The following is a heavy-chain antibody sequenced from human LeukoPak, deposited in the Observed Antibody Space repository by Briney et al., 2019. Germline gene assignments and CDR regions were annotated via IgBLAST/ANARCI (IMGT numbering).Heavy chain of an antibody. CDR3: ASHTGSKSPDLGYMDV. V-gene: IGHV1-69*05. J-gene: IGHJ6*03. D-gene: IGHD1-1*01. Sequence: ASVKVSCKASGDTSSVSALNWVRQAPGQGLEWMGGFIPSFGVPNYAQKFQGRLTIIMDEALSTTSMELSSLRSEDTAVYYCASHTGSKSPDLGYMDVWGKGTTVTVSS. CDR1: GDTSSVSA. CDR2: FIPSFGVP.